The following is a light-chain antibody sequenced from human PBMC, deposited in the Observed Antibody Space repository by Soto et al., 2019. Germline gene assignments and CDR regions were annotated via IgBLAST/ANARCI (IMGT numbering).Light chain of an antibody. CDR1: QGINNY. Sequence: DIQLTQSPSFLSASVGDRVTITCRASQGINNYLAWYQQKPGKAPNLLIYVTSTLQSGVPSRFSGSGSGTEFTLTIISLQPEDFATYYCQQLKDYPLTFGGGTKVEIK. V-gene: IGKV1-9*01. J-gene: IGKJ4*01. CDR3: QQLKDYPLT. CDR2: VTS.